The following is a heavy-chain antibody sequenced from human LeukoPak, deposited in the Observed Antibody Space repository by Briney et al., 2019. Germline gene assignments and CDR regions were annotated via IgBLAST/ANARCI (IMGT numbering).Heavy chain of an antibody. Sequence: PGGSLRLSCAASGFTFNSYTMNWVRRAPGKGLEWVSSISSSSSYIYYADSVKGRFTISRDNAKNSLYLQMNSLRAEDTAVYYCARGRTMIVVVSNAFDIWGQGTMVTVSS. J-gene: IGHJ3*02. CDR3: ARGRTMIVVVSNAFDI. CDR1: GFTFNSYT. CDR2: ISSSSSYI. D-gene: IGHD3-22*01. V-gene: IGHV3-21*01.